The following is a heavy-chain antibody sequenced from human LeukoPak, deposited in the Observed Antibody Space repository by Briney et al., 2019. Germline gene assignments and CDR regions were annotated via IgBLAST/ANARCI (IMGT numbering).Heavy chain of an antibody. CDR3: ARDLFSGPPFDY. D-gene: IGHD2-21*01. CDR1: GFTFSSYG. CDR2: IWYDGSNK. Sequence: GGSLRLSCAASGFTFSSYGMHWVRQAPGKGLEWVAVIWYDGSNKYYADSVKGRFTISRDNSKNTLYLRMNSLRAEDTAVYYCARDLFSGPPFDYWGQGTLVTVSS. V-gene: IGHV3-33*01. J-gene: IGHJ4*02.